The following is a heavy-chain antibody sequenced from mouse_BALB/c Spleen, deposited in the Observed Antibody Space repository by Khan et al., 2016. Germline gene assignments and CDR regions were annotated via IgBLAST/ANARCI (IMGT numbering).Heavy chain of an antibody. D-gene: IGHD1-1*01. CDR1: GFTFSSHA. CDR3: TRGVTTVVDYFDY. J-gene: IGHJ2*01. V-gene: IGHV5-6-5*01. Sequence: EVELVESGGGLVKPGGSLKLSCAASGFTFSSHAMSWVRQTPEKRLEWVASISSGGTTFYPDSLKGRFTISRDNARNILYLQMSSLRSEDTAMYYCTRGVTTVVDYFDYWGQGTTLTVSS. CDR2: ISSGGTT.